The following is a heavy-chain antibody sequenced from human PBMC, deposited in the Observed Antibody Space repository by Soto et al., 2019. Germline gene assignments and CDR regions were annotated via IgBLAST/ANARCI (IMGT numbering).Heavy chain of an antibody. D-gene: IGHD2-2*01. V-gene: IGHV1-18*01. J-gene: IGHJ4*02. CDR3: ARGGCSSTSCYGSGFCDY. Sequence: ASVKVSCKASGYTFTSYGISWVRQAPGQGLEWMGWISAYNGNTNYAQKLQGRVTITTDTSTSTAYMELRSLRSDDTAVYYCARGGCSSTSCYGSGFCDYWGQGTLVTVSS. CDR2: ISAYNGNT. CDR1: GYTFTSYG.